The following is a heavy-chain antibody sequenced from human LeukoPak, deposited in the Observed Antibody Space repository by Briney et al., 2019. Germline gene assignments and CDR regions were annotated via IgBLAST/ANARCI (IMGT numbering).Heavy chain of an antibody. Sequence: KAGGSLRLSCAASGFTFTSYTMNWVRQAPGKGLEWVSDISSSGSYIDYADSVKGRFTISRDNAKNSLFLQMNSLRAEDTAVYYCARSLIADGVFDIWGQGTMVTVSS. V-gene: IGHV3-21*01. D-gene: IGHD2-21*01. CDR2: ISSSGSYI. J-gene: IGHJ3*02. CDR1: GFTFTSYT. CDR3: ARSLIADGVFDI.